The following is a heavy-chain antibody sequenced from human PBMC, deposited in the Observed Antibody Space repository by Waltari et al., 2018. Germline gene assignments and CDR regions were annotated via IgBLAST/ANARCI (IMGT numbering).Heavy chain of an antibody. V-gene: IGHV1-69*08. CDR3: ARDRVQKRFDP. Sequence: QVQLVQSGAEVKKPGSSVKVSCKASGGTFSSYAISWVRQAPGQWLEWMGRIIPSLGTATDAQKFQGRGTITADKSTSTAYMELSSLRAEDTAVYYCARDRVQKRFDPWGQGTLVTVSS. CDR2: IIPSLGTA. CDR1: GGTFSSYA. J-gene: IGHJ5*02. D-gene: IGHD3-10*01.